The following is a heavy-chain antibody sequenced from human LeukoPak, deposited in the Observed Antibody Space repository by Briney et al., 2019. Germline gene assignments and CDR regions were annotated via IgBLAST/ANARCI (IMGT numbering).Heavy chain of an antibody. J-gene: IGHJ6*04. CDR2: ISSSSSYI. D-gene: IGHD3-3*01. CDR3: ARDASGDFSGMDV. CDR1: GFTFSSYS. Sequence: GGSLRLSCAASGFTFSSYSMNWVRQAPGKGLEWVSSISSSSSYINYADSVKGRFTISRDNAKNSLYLQMNSLRAEDTAVYYCARDASGDFSGMDVWGKGTTVTVSS. V-gene: IGHV3-21*01.